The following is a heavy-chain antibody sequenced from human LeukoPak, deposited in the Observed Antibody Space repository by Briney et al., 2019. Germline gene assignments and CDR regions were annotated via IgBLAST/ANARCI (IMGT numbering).Heavy chain of an antibody. J-gene: IGHJ2*01. D-gene: IGHD1-26*01. V-gene: IGHV4-59*08. Sequence: SETLSLTCTVSGGSISSYYWSWIRQPPGKGLEWIGYIYYSGSTNYNPSLKSRVTISVDTSKNQFSLKLSSVTAADTAVYYCARYSGSYYLWWYFDLWGRGTLVTVSS. CDR3: ARYSGSYYLWWYFDL. CDR1: GGSISSYY. CDR2: IYYSGST.